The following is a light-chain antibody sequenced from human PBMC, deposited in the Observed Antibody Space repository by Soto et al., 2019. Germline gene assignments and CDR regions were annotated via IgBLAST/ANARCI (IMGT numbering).Light chain of an antibody. J-gene: IGKJ1*01. CDR2: MAS. V-gene: IGKV1-5*03. CDR3: QQYSSYYPT. Sequence: DIQMTQSPSTLPAYVGDRVTITCRCSQTVSSWLAWYQQKPGKAPKLLIYMASSLESGVPSRFGGSRSGTEYTLTISSLQPDDVATYYCQQYSSYYPTLCQGTKVDIK. CDR1: QTVSSW.